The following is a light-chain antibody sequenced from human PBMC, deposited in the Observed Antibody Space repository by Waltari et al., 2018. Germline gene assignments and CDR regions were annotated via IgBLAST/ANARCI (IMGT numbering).Light chain of an antibody. V-gene: IGLV1-40*01. CDR1: SSNIGATYA. CDR2: GHN. J-gene: IGLJ2*01. Sequence: QSVLTQPPSVSGAPGQRVTISCAGSSSNIGATYAVHWYQQLPGTAPKLPIYGHNNRPSGVPDRFSGSKSGTSASLAITGLQAEDEADYYCQSYDNRLSGVIFGGGTRLTVL. CDR3: QSYDNRLSGVI.